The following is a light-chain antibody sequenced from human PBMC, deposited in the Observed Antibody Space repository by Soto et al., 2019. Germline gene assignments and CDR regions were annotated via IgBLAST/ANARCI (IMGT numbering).Light chain of an antibody. CDR1: QSVSSSN. CDR2: GAS. Sequence: EIVLTQSPGTLSLSPGERATLSCRASQSVSSSNLAWYQQKPGQAPRLLIYGASTRATGIPDRFSGSGSGTDVTLTISRLEPEDFAVYYCQHYGSSLWTFGQGTKVEIK. V-gene: IGKV3-20*01. J-gene: IGKJ1*01. CDR3: QHYGSSLWT.